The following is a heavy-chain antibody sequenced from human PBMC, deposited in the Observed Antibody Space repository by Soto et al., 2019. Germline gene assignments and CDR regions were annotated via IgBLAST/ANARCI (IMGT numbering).Heavy chain of an antibody. CDR1: GYTFTSYA. CDR3: ARSYIVLMVYAPRGYNWFDP. D-gene: IGHD2-8*01. J-gene: IGHJ5*02. Sequence: ASVKVSCKASGYTFTSYAMHWVRQAPGQRLEWMGWINAGNGNTKYSQKFQGRVTITRDTSASTAYMELSSLRSEDTAVYYCARSYIVLMVYAPRGYNWFDPWGQGTLVTVSS. V-gene: IGHV1-3*01. CDR2: INAGNGNT.